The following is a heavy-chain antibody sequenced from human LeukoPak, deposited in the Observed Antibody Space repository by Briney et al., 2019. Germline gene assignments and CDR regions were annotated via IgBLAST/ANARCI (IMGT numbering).Heavy chain of an antibody. CDR3: ARVYSSSWYQADAFDI. J-gene: IGHJ3*02. D-gene: IGHD6-13*01. CDR1: GGTFSSYA. V-gene: IGHV1-69*13. Sequence: ASVKVSCKASGGTFSSYAISWVRQAPGQGLEWMGGTIPIFGTANYAQKFQGRVTITADESTSTAYMELSSLRSEDTAVYYCARVYSSSWYQADAFDIWGQGTMVTVSS. CDR2: TIPIFGTA.